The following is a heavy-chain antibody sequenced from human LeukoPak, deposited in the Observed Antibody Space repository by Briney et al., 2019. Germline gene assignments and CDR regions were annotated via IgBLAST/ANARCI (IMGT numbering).Heavy chain of an antibody. CDR2: IYYSGST. CDR3: ARRSPSGYYYMDV. J-gene: IGHJ6*03. CDR1: GGSISSSSYY. Sequence: SETLSLTCTVSGGSISSSSYYWGWIRRPPGKGLEWIGSIYYSGSTYYNPSLKSRVTISVDTSKNQFSLKLSSVTAVDTAVYYCARRSPSGYYYMDVWGKGTTVTVSS. V-gene: IGHV4-39*01.